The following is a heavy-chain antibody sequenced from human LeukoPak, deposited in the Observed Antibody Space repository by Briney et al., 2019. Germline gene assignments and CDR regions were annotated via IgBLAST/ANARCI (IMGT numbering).Heavy chain of an antibody. CDR3: ARALAARPFDY. CDR1: GGSLTSYY. Sequence: SETLSLTCTVSGGSLTSYYWSWIRQPPGKGLEWIGEINHSGSTNYNPSLKSRVTISVDTSKNQFSLKLSSVTAADTAVYYCARALAARPFDYWGQGTLVTVSS. V-gene: IGHV4-34*01. CDR2: INHSGST. D-gene: IGHD6-6*01. J-gene: IGHJ4*02.